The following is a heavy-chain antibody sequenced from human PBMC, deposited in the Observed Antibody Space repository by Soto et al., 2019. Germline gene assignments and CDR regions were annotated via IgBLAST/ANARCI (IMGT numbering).Heavy chain of an antibody. D-gene: IGHD6-13*01. CDR3: ARGGAAAARCYYYYYGMDV. V-gene: IGHV4-4*07. J-gene: IGHJ6*02. CDR2: IYTSGST. CDR1: GGSISSYY. Sequence: SLTCTVSGGSISSYYWSWIRQPAGKGLEWIGRIYTSGSTNYNPSLKSQVTMSVDTSKNQFSLKLSSVTAADKAVYYCARGGAAAARCYYYYYGMDVWGQGTTVTVSS.